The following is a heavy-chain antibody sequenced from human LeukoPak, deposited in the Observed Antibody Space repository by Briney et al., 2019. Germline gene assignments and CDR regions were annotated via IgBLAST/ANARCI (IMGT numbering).Heavy chain of an antibody. CDR3: ARAGQSQAVDY. CDR1: GGSISTYY. D-gene: IGHD6-13*01. J-gene: IGHJ4*02. V-gene: IGHV4-4*07. CDR2: IYSSGST. Sequence: SETLSLTCTVSGGSISTYYWSWIRQPAGKGLEWIGRIYSSGSTNYNPSLKSRVTMSVDTSKNQFSLKLRSVTAADTAVYYCARAGQSQAVDYWGQGTLVTVSS.